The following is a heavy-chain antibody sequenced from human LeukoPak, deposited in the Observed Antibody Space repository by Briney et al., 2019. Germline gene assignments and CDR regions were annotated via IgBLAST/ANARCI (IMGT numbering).Heavy chain of an antibody. Sequence: SETPSLTCAVYGGSFSGYYWSWIRQPPGKGLEWIGEINHSGSTNYNPSLKSRVTISVDTSKNQFSLKLSSVTAADTAVYYCARHVDSGSYYALGWFDPWGQGTLVTVSS. J-gene: IGHJ5*02. V-gene: IGHV4-34*01. D-gene: IGHD1-26*01. CDR2: INHSGST. CDR1: GGSFSGYY. CDR3: ARHVDSGSYYALGWFDP.